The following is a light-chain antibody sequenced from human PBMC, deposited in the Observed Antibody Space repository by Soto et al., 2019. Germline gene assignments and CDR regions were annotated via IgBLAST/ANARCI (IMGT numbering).Light chain of an antibody. V-gene: IGKV3-15*01. CDR3: QQYANWPKT. Sequence: EVVMTQSPATLSLSPVERATLSCRASQSISDTLAWYQQKSGQAPRLLIYGAFTRAAGVPARFSGSGSGTEFTLTISSLQSEDSAVYFCQQYANWPKTFGQGTKVDI. CDR2: GAF. J-gene: IGKJ1*01. CDR1: QSISDT.